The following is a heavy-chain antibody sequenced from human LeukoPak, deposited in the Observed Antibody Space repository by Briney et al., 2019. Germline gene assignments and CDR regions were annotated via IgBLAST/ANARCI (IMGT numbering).Heavy chain of an antibody. CDR1: GYTFTGYY. CDR3: ARELGVPPDCSSTSCYHDY. CDR2: INPNSGDT. Sequence: ASVKVSCKASGYTFTGYYMHWVRQAPGQGLEWMGWINPNSGDTNYAQKFQGRVTMTRDTSISTAYMELSRLRSDDTAVYYCARELGVPPDCSSTSCYHDYWGQGTLVTVSS. D-gene: IGHD2-2*01. V-gene: IGHV1-2*02. J-gene: IGHJ4*02.